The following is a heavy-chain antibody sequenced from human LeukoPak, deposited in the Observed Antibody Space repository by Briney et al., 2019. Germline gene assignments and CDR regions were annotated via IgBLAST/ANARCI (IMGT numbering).Heavy chain of an antibody. CDR1: GGTFSSYA. Sequence: SVKVSCKASGGTFSSYAIRWVRQAPGQGLEWMGGIIPIFGTANYAQKFQGRVTITTDESTSTAYMELSSLRSEDTAVYYCVKGGNSYYYYMDVWGKGTSVTVSS. J-gene: IGHJ6*03. CDR3: VKGGNSYYYYMDV. V-gene: IGHV1-69*05. CDR2: IIPIFGTA.